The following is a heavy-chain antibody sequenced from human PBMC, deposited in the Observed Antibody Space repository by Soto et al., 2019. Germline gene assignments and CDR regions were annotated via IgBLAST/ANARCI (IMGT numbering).Heavy chain of an antibody. D-gene: IGHD3-10*01. CDR1: GFSFYSYG. CDR2: IWYDGSNK. CDR3: ARWFGELSGFDY. V-gene: IGHV3-33*01. J-gene: IGHJ4*02. Sequence: QVQLVESGGGVVQPGRSLRLSCAASGFSFYSYGMHWVRQAPGKGLEWVAVIWYDGSNKYYADSVKGRFTISRDNSENTLYLQMNSLSPEDTAVYYCARWFGELSGFDYWGQGTLVTVSS.